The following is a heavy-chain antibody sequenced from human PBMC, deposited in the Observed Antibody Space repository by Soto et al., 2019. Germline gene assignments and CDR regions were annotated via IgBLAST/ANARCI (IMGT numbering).Heavy chain of an antibody. CDR3: ARRCGEGRGDY. J-gene: IGHJ4*02. Sequence: QVQLQESGPGLVKPSGTLSLTCAVSGASISSSNWWSWVRQPPGKGLEWIGEIYHSGSTNYNPSLKSRVTISVDKSRNQVSLTLSSVPAAYTAVYYCARRCGEGRGDYWGQGTLVTVSS. CDR1: GASISSSNW. V-gene: IGHV4-4*02. CDR2: IYHSGST.